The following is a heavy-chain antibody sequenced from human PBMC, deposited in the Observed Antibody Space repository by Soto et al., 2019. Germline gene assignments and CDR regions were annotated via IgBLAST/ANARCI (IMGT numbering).Heavy chain of an antibody. D-gene: IGHD5-12*01. CDR3: ASWAATSFDY. CDR2: IYYSGST. CDR1: GGSISSGGYY. J-gene: IGHJ4*02. V-gene: IGHV4-31*03. Sequence: SETLSLTCTVSGGSISSGGYYWSWIRQHPGKGLEWIGYIYYSGSTYYNPSLKSRVTISVDTSKNQFSLKLSSVTAADTAVYYCASWAATSFDYWGQGTLVTVSS.